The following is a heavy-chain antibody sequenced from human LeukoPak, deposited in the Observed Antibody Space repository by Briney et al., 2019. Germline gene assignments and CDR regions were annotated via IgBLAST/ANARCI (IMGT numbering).Heavy chain of an antibody. J-gene: IGHJ3*02. V-gene: IGHV3-23*01. CDR2: ISGSGGST. CDR3: AKSTIFGVVIKGFGAFDI. Sequence: GGSLRLSCAASGFTFSSYAMSWVRQAPGKGLEWVSAISGSGGSTYDADSVKGRFTISRDNSKNTLYLQMNSLRAEDTAVYYCAKSTIFGVVIKGFGAFDIWGQGTMVTVSS. CDR1: GFTFSSYA. D-gene: IGHD3-3*01.